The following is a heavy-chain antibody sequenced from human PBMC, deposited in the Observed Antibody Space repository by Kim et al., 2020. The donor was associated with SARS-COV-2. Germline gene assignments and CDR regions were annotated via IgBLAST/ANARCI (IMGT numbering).Heavy chain of an antibody. Sequence: SETLSLTCTVSGGSISSYYWSWIRQPPGKGLEWIGYIYYSGSTNYNPSLKSRVTISVDTSKNQFSLKLSSVTAADTAVYYCARLAAAAGTGKGYYYYYGMDVWGQGTTVTVSS. CDR3: ARLAAAAGTGKGYYYYYGMDV. V-gene: IGHV4-59*08. CDR2: IYYSGST. J-gene: IGHJ6*02. CDR1: GGSISSYY. D-gene: IGHD6-13*01.